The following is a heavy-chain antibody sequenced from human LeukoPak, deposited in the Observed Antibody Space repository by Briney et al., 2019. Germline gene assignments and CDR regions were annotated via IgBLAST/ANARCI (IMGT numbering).Heavy chain of an antibody. CDR3: ARSYGSGSYYGVQVDY. CDR1: GYSFTSYW. Sequence: GESLKISCKGSGYSFTSYWIGWVRQMPGKGLEWMGIIYPGDSDTRDSPSFQGQVTISADKSISTAYLQCSSLKASDTAMYYCARSYGSGSYYGVQVDYWGQGTLVTVSS. V-gene: IGHV5-51*01. D-gene: IGHD3-10*01. CDR2: IYPGDSDT. J-gene: IGHJ4*02.